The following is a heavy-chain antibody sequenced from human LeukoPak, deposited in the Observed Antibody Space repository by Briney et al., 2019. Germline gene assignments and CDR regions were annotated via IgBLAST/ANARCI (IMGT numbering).Heavy chain of an antibody. CDR2: IRYDVSNK. D-gene: IGHD3-10*01. V-gene: IGHV3-30*02. CDR1: GFTFSSYG. CDR3: AKAPNYYGSGSYYTLYYYYGMGV. J-gene: IGHJ6*02. Sequence: PGGSLRLSCAASGFTFSSYGMHWVRQAPGKGLEWVAFIRYDVSNKYYADSVKGRFTISRDNSKNTLYLQMNSLRAEDTAVYYCAKAPNYYGSGSYYTLYYYYGMGVWGQGTTVAVSS.